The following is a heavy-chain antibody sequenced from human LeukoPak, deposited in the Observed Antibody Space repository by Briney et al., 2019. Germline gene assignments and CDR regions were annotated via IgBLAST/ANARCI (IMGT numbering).Heavy chain of an antibody. CDR3: ARERGSGYSYGYYFDY. V-gene: IGHV4-34*01. CDR2: VNHSGST. J-gene: IGHJ4*02. CDR1: GGSFSGYY. Sequence: PSETPSLTCAVYGGSFSGYYWSWIRQPPGEGLEWIGEVNHSGSTNYNPSLKSRVTISVDTSKNQFSLKLSSVTAADTAVYYCARERGSGYSYGYYFDYWGQGTLVTVSS. D-gene: IGHD5-18*01.